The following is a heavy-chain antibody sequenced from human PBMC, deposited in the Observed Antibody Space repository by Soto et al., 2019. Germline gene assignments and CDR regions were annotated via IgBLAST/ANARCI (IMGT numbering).Heavy chain of an antibody. V-gene: IGHV3-48*01. Sequence: PGGSMRLSCAASGFTFSSYSMNWVRQAPGKGLEWVSYISSSSSTIYYADSVKGRFTISRDNAKNSLYLQMNSLRAEDTAVYYCAREWYYDFWSGYYTGSSYYYYYMDVWGKGTTVTVSS. CDR2: ISSSSSTI. J-gene: IGHJ6*03. CDR3: AREWYYDFWSGYYTGSSYYYYYMDV. CDR1: GFTFSSYS. D-gene: IGHD3-3*01.